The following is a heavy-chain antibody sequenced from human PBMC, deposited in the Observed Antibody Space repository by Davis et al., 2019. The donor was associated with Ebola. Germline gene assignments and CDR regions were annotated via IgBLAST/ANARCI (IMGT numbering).Heavy chain of an antibody. J-gene: IGHJ5*02. Sequence: GGSLRLSCAASGFTFSSYAMSWVRQAPGKGLEWVANIKQDGSEKYYVDSVKGRFTISRDNAKNSLYLQMNSLRAEDTAVYYCARVAAFTIWFDPWGQGTLVTVSS. D-gene: IGHD3-10*01. CDR2: IKQDGSEK. CDR3: ARVAAFTIWFDP. CDR1: GFTFSSYA. V-gene: IGHV3-7*01.